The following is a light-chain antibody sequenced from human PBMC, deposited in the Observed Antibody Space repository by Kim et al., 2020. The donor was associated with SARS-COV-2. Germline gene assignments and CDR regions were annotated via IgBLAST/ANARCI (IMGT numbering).Light chain of an antibody. CDR3: AAWDNSLSVHYV. J-gene: IGLJ1*01. CDR1: SSNIGRNY. CDR2: ENN. Sequence: QSVLTQPPSASGTPGQRVTISCSGSSSNIGRNYVYWYQQLPGATPKLLIYENNQRPSGVPDRFSGSKSGTSASLAISGLRSEEEADYYCAAWDNSLSVHYVFGTGTKVTVL. V-gene: IGLV1-47*01.